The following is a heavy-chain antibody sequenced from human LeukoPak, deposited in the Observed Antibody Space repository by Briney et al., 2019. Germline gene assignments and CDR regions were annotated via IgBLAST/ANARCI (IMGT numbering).Heavy chain of an antibody. Sequence: GSLRLSCAASGFTFSNYTVHWVRQAPGKGLEWVAVIWYDGSNKYYADSVKGRFTISRDNSKNTLYLQMNSLRAEDTAVYYCARGYCSGGSCDYFDYWGQGTLVTVSS. CDR3: ARGYCSGGSCDYFDY. J-gene: IGHJ4*02. CDR2: IWYDGSNK. V-gene: IGHV3-33*08. CDR1: GFTFSNYT. D-gene: IGHD2-15*01.